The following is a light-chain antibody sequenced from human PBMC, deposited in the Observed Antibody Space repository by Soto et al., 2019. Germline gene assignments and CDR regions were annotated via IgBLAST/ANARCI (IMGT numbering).Light chain of an antibody. CDR3: QHYKTWPLS. J-gene: IGKJ4*01. V-gene: IGKV3-15*01. CDR1: QSIGST. Sequence: EIVMTQSPATLSVSPGERATLSYRASQSIGSTLAWYQQKPGQTPRLLIYDASTRATGIPARFSGIGSGTEFTLIISSLQSEDFAVYYCQHYKTWPLSFGGGTKVEI. CDR2: DAS.